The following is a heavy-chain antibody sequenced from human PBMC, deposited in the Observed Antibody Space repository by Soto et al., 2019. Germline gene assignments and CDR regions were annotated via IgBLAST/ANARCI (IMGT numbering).Heavy chain of an antibody. CDR1: KYTFTNYA. V-gene: IGHV1-3*04. Sequence: GASVKVSCKASKYTFTNYAIHWVRQAPGQSLEWMGWVDTGNGNTKYSQKFQDRVTITRDTYANTADMELSSLTSEDTAVYYCARDAKWDPRGVEAQQYYYFDYWGQGTLVTVSS. J-gene: IGHJ4*02. CDR2: VDTGNGNT. D-gene: IGHD1-26*01. CDR3: ARDAKWDPRGVEAQQYYYFDY.